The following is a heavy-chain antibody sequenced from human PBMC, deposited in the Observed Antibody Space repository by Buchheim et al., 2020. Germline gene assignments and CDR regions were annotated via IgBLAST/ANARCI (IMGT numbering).Heavy chain of an antibody. D-gene: IGHD1-14*01. Sequence: QVQLVESGGGLVKPGGSLRLSCAASGFTFSDYYMSWIRQAPGKGLEWVSYISSSSSYTNYADSVEGRFTIPRDNAKNSLYLQINSLRAEDTAVYYCASSTGYYYYYGMDVWGQGTT. CDR2: ISSSSSYT. CDR1: GFTFSDYY. CDR3: ASSTGYYYYYGMDV. V-gene: IGHV3-11*06. J-gene: IGHJ6*02.